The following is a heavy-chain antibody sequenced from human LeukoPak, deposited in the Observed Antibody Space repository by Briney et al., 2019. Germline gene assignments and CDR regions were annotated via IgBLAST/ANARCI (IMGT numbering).Heavy chain of an antibody. J-gene: IGHJ4*02. CDR3: AKDMGQQLVGGDFDY. Sequence: GRSLRLSCAASGFTFDDCAMHWVRQAPGKGLEWVSGISWNSGSIGYADSVKGRFTISRDNAKNSLYLQMNSLRAEDMALYYCAKDMGQQLVGGDFDYWGQGTLVTVSS. V-gene: IGHV3-9*03. CDR1: GFTFDDCA. CDR2: ISWNSGSI. D-gene: IGHD6-13*01.